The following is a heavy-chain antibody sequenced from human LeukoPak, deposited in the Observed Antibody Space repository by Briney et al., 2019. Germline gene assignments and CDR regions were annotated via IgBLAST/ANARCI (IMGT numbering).Heavy chain of an antibody. CDR2: ISGSGGST. CDR3: AKAPNPTIFGVVPTPYYMDV. CDR1: GFTFSSYA. V-gene: IGHV3-23*01. Sequence: GGSLRLSCAASGFTFSSYAMSWVRQAPGKGLEWVSAISGSGGSTYYADSVKGRFTISRDNSKNTLYLQMNSLRAEDTAVSYCAKAPNPTIFGVVPTPYYMDVWGKGTTVTVSS. J-gene: IGHJ6*03. D-gene: IGHD3-3*01.